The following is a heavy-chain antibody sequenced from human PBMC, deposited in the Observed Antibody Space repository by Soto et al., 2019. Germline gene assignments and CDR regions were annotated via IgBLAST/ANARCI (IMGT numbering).Heavy chain of an antibody. V-gene: IGHV1-18*04. D-gene: IGHD6-6*01. CDR2: ISAYNGDT. Sequence: QAQLVQSGAEVNKPGASVKVSCKASGYTFTTYGISWVRQAPGRGLEWMGWISAYNGDTKDAQKFPDRVTMTTDAFTSTAYLELRSLTSDDTAVYYCARDREAARPGWFDPGGQGTLVTVSS. CDR3: ARDREAARPGWFDP. CDR1: GYTFTTYG. J-gene: IGHJ5*02.